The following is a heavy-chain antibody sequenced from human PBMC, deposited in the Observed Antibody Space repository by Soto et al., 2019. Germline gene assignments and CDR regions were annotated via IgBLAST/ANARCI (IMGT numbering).Heavy chain of an antibody. Sequence: EVQLVESGGGLVQPGGSLRLSCAASGFTFSSYWMSWVRQAPGKGLEWVANIKQDGSEKYYVDSVKGRFTISRDNAKKSLYLQMNRLRAEDTAVYYCARDPNIVATMGSIYYYYGMDVWGQGTTVTVSS. CDR3: ARDPNIVATMGSIYYYYGMDV. D-gene: IGHD5-12*01. CDR2: IKQDGSEK. J-gene: IGHJ6*02. CDR1: GFTFSSYW. V-gene: IGHV3-7*01.